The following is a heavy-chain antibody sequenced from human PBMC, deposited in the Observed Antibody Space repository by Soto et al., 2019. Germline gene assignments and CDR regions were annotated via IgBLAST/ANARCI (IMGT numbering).Heavy chain of an antibody. J-gene: IGHJ6*02. CDR3: ARGGRRSPAMDV. CDR1: GGSISSGGYY. CDR2: IYYSGST. V-gene: IGHV4-31*03. Sequence: QVQLQESGPGLVRPSQTLSLTCTVSGGSISSGGYYWSWIRQHPGKGLEWIGYIYYSGSTYYNPSLKSRVTISVDTSKNHFSLKLSSVTAADTSVYYCARGGRRSPAMDVWGQGTTVTVSS.